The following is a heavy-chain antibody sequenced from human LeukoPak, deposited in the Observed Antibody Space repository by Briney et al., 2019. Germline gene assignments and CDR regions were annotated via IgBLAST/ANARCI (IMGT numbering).Heavy chain of an antibody. D-gene: IGHD4-17*01. CDR1: GGTFSSYA. Sequence: GSSVKVSCKASGGTFSSYAISWVRQAPGQGLEWMGGIIPIFGTANYAQKFQGRVTITADKSTSTAYMELSSLRSEDTAVYYCASGDYRTRFTYYYYYYMDVWGKGTTVTVSS. V-gene: IGHV1-69*06. CDR3: ASGDYRTRFTYYYYYYMDV. CDR2: IIPIFGTA. J-gene: IGHJ6*03.